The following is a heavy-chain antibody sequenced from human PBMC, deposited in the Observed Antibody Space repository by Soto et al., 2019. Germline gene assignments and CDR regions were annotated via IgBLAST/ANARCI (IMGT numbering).Heavy chain of an antibody. CDR1: GGSFSGYY. V-gene: IGHV4-34*01. J-gene: IGHJ4*02. Sequence: QVQLQQWGAGLLKPSETLSLTCSVYGGSFSGYYWSWIRQPPGKGLEWIGEINHSGSTKYNPSLKSRVTMSVDTSKNKFALNLSSVIAADTGMYYCARGGGSGWYIDYWGQGTLVTVSS. CDR3: ARGGGSGWYIDY. D-gene: IGHD6-19*01. CDR2: INHSGST.